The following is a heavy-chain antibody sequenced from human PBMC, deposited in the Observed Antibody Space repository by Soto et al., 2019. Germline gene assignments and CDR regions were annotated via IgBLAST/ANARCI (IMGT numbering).Heavy chain of an antibody. CDR3: ARGSAVRGVIPGLFDP. Sequence: PGASLKISCKGSGYSFTSYWIGWVRQMPGKGLEWMGIIYPGDSDTRYSPSFQGQVTISADKSISTAYLQWSSLKASDTAMYYCARGSAVRGVIPGLFDPWGQGTLVTVSS. V-gene: IGHV5-51*01. CDR1: GYSFTSYW. D-gene: IGHD3-10*01. CDR2: IYPGDSDT. J-gene: IGHJ5*02.